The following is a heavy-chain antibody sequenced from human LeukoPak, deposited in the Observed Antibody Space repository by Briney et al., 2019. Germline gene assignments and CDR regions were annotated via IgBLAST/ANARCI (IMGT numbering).Heavy chain of an antibody. J-gene: IGHJ4*02. CDR3: AREGSGYGTYFDY. V-gene: IGHV3-48*04. Sequence: GGSLRLSCAASGFTFSSYSMNWVRQAPGKGLEWVSYISSSSSTIYYADSVKGRFTISRDNAKNSLYLQMNSLRAEDTAVYYCAREGSGYGTYFDYWGQGTPVTVSS. CDR2: ISSSSSTI. D-gene: IGHD5-12*01. CDR1: GFTFSSYS.